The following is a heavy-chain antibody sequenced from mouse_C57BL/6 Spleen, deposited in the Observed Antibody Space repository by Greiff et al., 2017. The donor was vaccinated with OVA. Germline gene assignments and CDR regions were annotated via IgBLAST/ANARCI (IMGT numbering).Heavy chain of an antibody. CDR2: IYPGSGNT. CDR3: ARESSAAWCAY. Sequence: VQLQQSGAELVRPGASVKLSCKASGYTFTDYYINWVKQRPGQGLEWIARIYPGSGNTYYNEKFKGKATLTAEKSSSTAYMQLSSLTSEDSAVYFCARESSAAWCAYWGQGTLVTVSA. J-gene: IGHJ3*01. D-gene: IGHD1-2*01. V-gene: IGHV1-76*01. CDR1: GYTFTDYY.